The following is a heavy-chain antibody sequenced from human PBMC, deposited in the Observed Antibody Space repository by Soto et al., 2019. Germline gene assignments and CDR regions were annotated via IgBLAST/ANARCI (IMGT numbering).Heavy chain of an antibody. CDR3: ARCCYYDSSGYYYPNWFDP. CDR2: IYHSGNT. D-gene: IGHD3-22*01. Sequence: SETLSLTCAVSGGSISSGGYSWSWVRQPPGKGLEWIGYIYHSGNTYYNPPLKSRVTISVGRSKNQFSLKLSSVTAADTAAYYCARCCYYDSSGYYYPNWFDPWGQGTLVTVSS. CDR1: GGSISSGGYS. J-gene: IGHJ5*02. V-gene: IGHV4-30-2*01.